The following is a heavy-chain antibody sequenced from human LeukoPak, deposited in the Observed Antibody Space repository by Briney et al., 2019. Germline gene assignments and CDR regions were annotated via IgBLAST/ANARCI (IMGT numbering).Heavy chain of an antibody. V-gene: IGHV3-11*01. CDR2: ISTSTKTI. CDR3: ARAYYRDSSAYYIFDY. J-gene: IGHJ4*02. Sequence: PGGSLRLSCAASGFSFSDYYMTWIRQAPGKSLEWISYISTSTKTIYYSDSVKGRFTISRDNAKNSLYLQMDGLRAEDTAVYYCARAYYRDSSAYYIFDYWGQGTLVTVSS. D-gene: IGHD3-22*01. CDR1: GFSFSDYY.